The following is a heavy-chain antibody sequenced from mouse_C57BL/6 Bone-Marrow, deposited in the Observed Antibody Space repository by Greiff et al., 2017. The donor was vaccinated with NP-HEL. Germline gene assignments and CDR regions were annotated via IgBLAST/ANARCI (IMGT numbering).Heavy chain of an antibody. D-gene: IGHD1-1*01. CDR3: ARDGVYYYGSRYFDV. CDR2: INYDGSST. V-gene: IGHV5-16*01. J-gene: IGHJ1*03. CDR1: GFTFSDYY. Sequence: DVKLVESEGGLVQPGSSMKLSCTASGFTFSDYYMAWVRQVPEKGLEWVANINYDGSSTYYLDSLKSRFIISRDNAKNILYLQMSSLKSEDTATYYCARDGVYYYGSRYFDVWGTGTTVTVSS.